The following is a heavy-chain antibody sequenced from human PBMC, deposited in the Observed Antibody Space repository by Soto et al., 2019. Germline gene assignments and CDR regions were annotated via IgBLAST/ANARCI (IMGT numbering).Heavy chain of an antibody. CDR3: ASRNPGTSVDY. J-gene: IGHJ4*02. D-gene: IGHD1-7*01. Sequence: PSETLSLTCAVSGGSFTSNNWWTWVRQPPGQGLEWIGEIYRTGSTNYNPSLKSRVTISLDKSENQFSLKVTSLTAADTAVYYCASRNPGTSVDYWGQGTLVTVSS. V-gene: IGHV4-4*02. CDR2: IYRTGST. CDR1: GGSFTSNNW.